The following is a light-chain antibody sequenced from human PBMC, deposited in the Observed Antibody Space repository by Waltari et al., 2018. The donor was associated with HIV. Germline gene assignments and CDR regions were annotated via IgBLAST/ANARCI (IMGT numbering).Light chain of an antibody. CDR1: QTLLYSDGKTY. V-gene: IGKV2D-29*01. J-gene: IGKJ2*01. Sequence: EIEVIQTPDSLSVTPGQPASISCKTSQTLLYSDGKTYLYWYLQKAGQPPQPLIYEVSNRLSGVADRVSGSGSEKDFTLTISRVEAEDVGVYYCLQGVRLYTFGQGTKLEIK. CDR3: LQGVRLYT. CDR2: EVS.